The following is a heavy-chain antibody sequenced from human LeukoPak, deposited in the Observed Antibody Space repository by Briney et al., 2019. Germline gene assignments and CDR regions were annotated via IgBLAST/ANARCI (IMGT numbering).Heavy chain of an antibody. Sequence: GSSVKVSCKASGGTFSSYAISWVRQAPGQGLEWMGGIIPIFGTANYAQKFQGRVTITADESTSTAYMEQSSLRSEDTAVYYCARDRENDFWSGYPDYYYMDVWGKGTTVTVSS. D-gene: IGHD3-3*01. CDR3: ARDRENDFWSGYPDYYYMDV. CDR1: GGTFSSYA. J-gene: IGHJ6*03. V-gene: IGHV1-69*01. CDR2: IIPIFGTA.